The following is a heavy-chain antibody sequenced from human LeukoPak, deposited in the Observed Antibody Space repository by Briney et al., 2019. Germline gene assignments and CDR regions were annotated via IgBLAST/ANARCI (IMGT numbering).Heavy chain of an antibody. D-gene: IGHD2-15*01. V-gene: IGHV1-18*01. J-gene: IGHJ3*02. CDR2: ISAYNGNT. Sequence: ASVKVSCKASGYTFTSYGISWVRQAPGQGLVWMGWISAYNGNTNYAQKLQGRVSMTRDTSTSTVYMELSSLRSEDTAVYYCARDGGPICSGGSCHKPDAFDIWGQGTMVTVSS. CDR1: GYTFTSYG. CDR3: ARDGGPICSGGSCHKPDAFDI.